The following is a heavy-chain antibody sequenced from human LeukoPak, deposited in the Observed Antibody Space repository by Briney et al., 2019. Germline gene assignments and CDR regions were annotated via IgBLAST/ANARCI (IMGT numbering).Heavy chain of an antibody. D-gene: IGHD3-10*01. CDR3: ARDLTRITMVRGVIYNWFDP. J-gene: IGHJ5*02. CDR1: GGSFSGNY. CDR2: INHSGST. Sequence: SETLSLTCAVYGGSFSGNYWSWIRQPPGKGLEWIGEINHSGSTNYNPSLKSRVTMSVDTSKNQFSLKLSSVTAADTAVYYCARDLTRITMVRGVIYNWFDPWGQGTLVTVSS. V-gene: IGHV4-34*01.